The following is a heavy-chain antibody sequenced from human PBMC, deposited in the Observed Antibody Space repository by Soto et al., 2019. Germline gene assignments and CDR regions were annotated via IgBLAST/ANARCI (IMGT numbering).Heavy chain of an antibody. CDR3: AKAGYYDSSGYSGYFQH. Sequence: QVQLVESGGGVVQPGRSLRLSCAASGFTFSSYGMHWVRQAPGKGLEWVAVISYDGSNKYYAVSVKGRFTISRDNSKNTLYLQMNSLRAEDTAVYYCAKAGYYDSSGYSGYFQHWGQGTLVTVSS. V-gene: IGHV3-30*18. CDR2: ISYDGSNK. J-gene: IGHJ1*01. CDR1: GFTFSSYG. D-gene: IGHD3-22*01.